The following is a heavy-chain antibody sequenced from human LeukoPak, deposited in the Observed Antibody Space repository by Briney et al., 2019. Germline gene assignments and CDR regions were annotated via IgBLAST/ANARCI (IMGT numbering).Heavy chain of an antibody. CDR3: AREELLAYFDY. CDR2: IYHSGST. D-gene: IGHD2-21*01. J-gene: IGHJ4*02. V-gene: IGHV4-38-2*02. CDR1: GYSISSGYY. Sequence: PSETLSLTCAVSGYSISSGYYWGWIRQPPGEGLEWIGSIYHSGSTYYNPSLKSRVTISVDTSKNQFSLKLSSVNAADTAVYYCAREELLAYFDYWGQGTLVTVSS.